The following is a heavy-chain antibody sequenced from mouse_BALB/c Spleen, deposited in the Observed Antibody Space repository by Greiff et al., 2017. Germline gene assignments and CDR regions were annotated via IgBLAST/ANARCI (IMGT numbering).Heavy chain of an antibody. V-gene: IGHV1-14*01. J-gene: IGHJ4*01. Sequence: EVQLQESGPELVKPGASVKMSCKASGYTFTSYVMHWVKQKPGQGLEWIGYINPYNDGTKYNEKFKGKATLTSDKSSSTAYMELSSLTSEDSAVYYCARPLTARAPFYAMDYWGQGTSVTVSS. CDR2: INPYNDGT. CDR1: GYTFTSYV. CDR3: ARPLTARAPFYAMDY. D-gene: IGHD3-2*01.